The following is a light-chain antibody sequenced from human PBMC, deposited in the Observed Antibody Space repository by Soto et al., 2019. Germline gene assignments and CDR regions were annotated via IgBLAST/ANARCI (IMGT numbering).Light chain of an antibody. CDR1: QSISSW. Sequence: DIQMTQSPSTLSASVGDRVTITCRARQSISSWLYWYLQKPGKDPKLLIYDASSLESGVPSRVSGSGSGTEFTLTIRSRQPDDYATDYCQQYNSYSRTFGQGTKVEIK. CDR3: QQYNSYSRT. CDR2: DAS. V-gene: IGKV1-5*01. J-gene: IGKJ1*01.